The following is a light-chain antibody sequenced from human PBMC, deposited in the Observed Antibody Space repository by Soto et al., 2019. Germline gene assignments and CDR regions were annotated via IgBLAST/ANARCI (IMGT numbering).Light chain of an antibody. CDR3: RSYTNSSMLG. V-gene: IGLV2-14*01. CDR1: SSDVGGYNY. J-gene: IGLJ2*01. Sequence: QSALTQPASVSGSPGQSIAISCSGTSSDVGGYNYVFWYLKHPGKAPKLLIYEISNRPSGVSNRLSGSKSDNTASLKISGLQTDDEADDYCRSYTNSSMLGFGGGTKLTV. CDR2: EIS.